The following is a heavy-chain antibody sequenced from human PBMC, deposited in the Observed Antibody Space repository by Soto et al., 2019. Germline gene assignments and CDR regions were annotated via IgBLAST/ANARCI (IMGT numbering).Heavy chain of an antibody. V-gene: IGHV4-34*01. CDR2: INHSGST. CDR1: GGSFSGYY. J-gene: IGHJ2*01. CDR3: ARLLSIAADHLPYWYFDL. D-gene: IGHD6-13*01. Sequence: SETLSLTCAVYGGSFSGYYWSWIRQPPGKGLEWIGEINHSGSTNYNPSLKSRVTISVDTSKNQFSLKLSSVTAADTAVYYCARLLSIAADHLPYWYFDLWGRGTLVTVSS.